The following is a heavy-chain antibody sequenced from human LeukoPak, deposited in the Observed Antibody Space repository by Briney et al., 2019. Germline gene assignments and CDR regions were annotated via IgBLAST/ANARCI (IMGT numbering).Heavy chain of an antibody. J-gene: IGHJ6*03. V-gene: IGHV3-48*03. D-gene: IGHD4-17*01. CDR1: GFTFSSYE. CDR3: AREVYGDYGRYYYYYMDV. CDR2: ISSSGNTI. Sequence: GGSLRLSCAASGFTFSSYEMNWVRQAPGKGLEWVSYISSSGNTIYYADSVKGRFTISRDNAKNSLYLQMNSLRAEDTAVYYYAREVYGDYGRYYYYYMDVWGKGTTVTISS.